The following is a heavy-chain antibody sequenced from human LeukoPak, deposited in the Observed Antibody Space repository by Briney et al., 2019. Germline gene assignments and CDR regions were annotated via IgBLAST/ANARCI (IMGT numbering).Heavy chain of an antibody. CDR1: VFTFSSYA. Sequence: GGSLRLSCAASVFTFSSYAMSCVRQAPGKGLEWVSAISGSGGSTYYADSVKGGFTISRDNTKNTLYLQMNSLRAEDTGVYYCAKLGEPAVNAFDIWGQGTMVSVSS. V-gene: IGHV3-23*01. D-gene: IGHD2-2*01. CDR3: AKLGEPAVNAFDI. J-gene: IGHJ3*02. CDR2: ISGSGGST.